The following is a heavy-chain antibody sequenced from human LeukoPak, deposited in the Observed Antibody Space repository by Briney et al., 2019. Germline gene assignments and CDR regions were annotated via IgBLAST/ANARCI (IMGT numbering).Heavy chain of an antibody. V-gene: IGHV3-21*01. CDR1: GFTFSSYS. CDR3: AGEYHDAFDI. D-gene: IGHD2-2*01. J-gene: IGHJ3*02. CDR2: ISSSSSYI. Sequence: PGGSLRLSCAASGFTFSSYSMNWVRQAPGKGLEWVSSISSSSSYIYYADSVKGRFTISRDNAKYSLYLQMNGLRAEDTAVYYCAGEYHDAFDIWGQGTMVTVSS.